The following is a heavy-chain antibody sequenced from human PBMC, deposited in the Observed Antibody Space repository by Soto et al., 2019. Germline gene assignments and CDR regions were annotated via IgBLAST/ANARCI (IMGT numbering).Heavy chain of an antibody. CDR1: GGTFSSYA. CDR2: IIPIFGTA. Sequence: QVQLVQSGAEVKKPGSSVKVSCKASGGTFSSYAIGWVRQAPGQGLEWMGGIIPIFGTANYAQKFQGRVTITADESTSTAYMELSSLRSEDTAVYYCARHREIVVVVAATPNDYYYYGMDVWGQGTTVTVSS. J-gene: IGHJ6*02. V-gene: IGHV1-69*01. CDR3: ARHREIVVVVAATPNDYYYYGMDV. D-gene: IGHD2-15*01.